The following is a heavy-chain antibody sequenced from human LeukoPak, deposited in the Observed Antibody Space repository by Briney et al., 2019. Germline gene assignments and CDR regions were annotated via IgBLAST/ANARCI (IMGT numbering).Heavy chain of an antibody. V-gene: IGHV3-11*04. J-gene: IGHJ4*02. CDR2: ISGSGNII. CDR3: ATVNSGSYRRIKTHDY. D-gene: IGHD1-26*01. CDR1: GFTFSDEY. Sequence: GGSLRLSCAASGFTFSDEYMNWIRQAPGKGLEWVSYISGSGNIIYYADSVKGRFTISRDNSKNTLYLQMNSLRAEDTAVYYCATVNSGSYRRIKTHDYWGQGTLVTVSS.